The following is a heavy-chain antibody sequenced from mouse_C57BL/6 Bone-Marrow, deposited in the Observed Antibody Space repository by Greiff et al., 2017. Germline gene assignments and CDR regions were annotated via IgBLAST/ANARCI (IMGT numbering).Heavy chain of an antibody. Sequence: VQLQQSGAELARPGASVKMSCKASGYTFTSYTMHWVKQRPGQGLEWIGYINPSSGYTKDHQKFKDKATLTATKSSSTAYMQLSSLTSEDSAVYYCARGDYDVALFAYWGQGTLVTVSA. CDR2: INPSSGYT. CDR3: ARGDYDVALFAY. J-gene: IGHJ3*01. CDR1: GYTFTSYT. V-gene: IGHV1-4*01. D-gene: IGHD2-4*01.